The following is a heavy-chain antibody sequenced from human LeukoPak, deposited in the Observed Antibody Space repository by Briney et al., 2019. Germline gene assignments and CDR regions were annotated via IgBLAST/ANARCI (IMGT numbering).Heavy chain of an antibody. J-gene: IGHJ4*02. V-gene: IGHV3-11*04. Sequence: NPGGSLRLSCAASGFTFSDYYMSWIRQAPGKGLEWVSYISSSGSTIYYADSVKGRFTISRDNAKNSLYLQMNSLRAEDTAVYYCAREGSSSWYPIDYWGQGTLVTVSS. CDR2: ISSSGSTI. CDR1: GFTFSDYY. CDR3: AREGSSSWYPIDY. D-gene: IGHD6-13*01.